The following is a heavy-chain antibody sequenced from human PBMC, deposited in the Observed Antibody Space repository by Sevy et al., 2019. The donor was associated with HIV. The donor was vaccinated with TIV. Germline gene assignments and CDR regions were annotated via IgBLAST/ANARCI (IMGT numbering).Heavy chain of an antibody. V-gene: IGHV3-30-3*01. CDR3: ARGYHRWFGELWGPCDY. CDR2: ISYDGSNK. Sequence: GGSLRLSCAASGFTFSSYAMQWVRQAPGKGLEWVAVISYDGSNKYYADSVKGRFTISRDNSKNTLYLQMNSLRAEDTAVYYCARGYHRWFGELWGPCDYWGQGTLVTVSS. CDR1: GFTFSSYA. J-gene: IGHJ4*02. D-gene: IGHD3-10*01.